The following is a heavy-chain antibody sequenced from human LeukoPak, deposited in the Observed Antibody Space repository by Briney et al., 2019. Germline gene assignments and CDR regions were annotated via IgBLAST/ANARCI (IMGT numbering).Heavy chain of an antibody. J-gene: IGHJ4*02. V-gene: IGHV4-34*01. CDR2: INHSGST. D-gene: IGHD3-22*01. CDR3: ARWGSSGPFDY. CDR1: GGSFSGYY. Sequence: PSETLSLTCAVYGGSFSGYYWSWIRQPPGKGLEWIGEINHSGSTNYNPSLKSRVTISVDTSKNQFSLKLSSVTAADTAMYYCARWGSSGPFDYWGQGTLVTVSS.